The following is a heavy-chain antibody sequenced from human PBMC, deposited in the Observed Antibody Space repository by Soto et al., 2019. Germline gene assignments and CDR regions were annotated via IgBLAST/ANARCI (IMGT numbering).Heavy chain of an antibody. V-gene: IGHV4-59*08. J-gene: IGHJ4*02. Sequence: SETLSLTCTVSGGSISSYYWSWIRQPPGKGLEWIGYIYYSGSTNYNPSLKSRVTISVDTSKNQFSLKLSSVTAADTAVYYCARGGVSQLGFDYWGQGTLVTVSS. CDR1: GGSISSYY. D-gene: IGHD6-6*01. CDR3: ARGGVSQLGFDY. CDR2: IYYSGST.